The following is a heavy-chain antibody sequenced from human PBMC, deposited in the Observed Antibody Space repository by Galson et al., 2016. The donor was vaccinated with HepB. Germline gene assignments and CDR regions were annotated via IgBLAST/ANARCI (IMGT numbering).Heavy chain of an antibody. Sequence: TLSLTCTVSGGSISSGGYYWSWIRQHPGKGLEWIGYIYHSGSTYYNPSLNSRVTMSIDTSTNQFSLRLTSVHATDTAVYYCARARRNWNRGDFDYWGQGTLVTASS. CDR1: GGSISSGGYY. CDR3: ARARRNWNRGDFDY. V-gene: IGHV4-31*03. J-gene: IGHJ4*02. CDR2: IYHSGST. D-gene: IGHD1-1*01.